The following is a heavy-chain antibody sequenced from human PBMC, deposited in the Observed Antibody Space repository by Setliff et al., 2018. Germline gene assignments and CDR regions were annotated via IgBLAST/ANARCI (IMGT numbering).Heavy chain of an antibody. Sequence: LSLTCTVSGGSISSYYWSWIRQPAGKGLEWIGHIYIGGSANYNPSLKSRVTMSIDTSKNQFSLKLNSVTAADMAVYYCAREQWLDPPGYYYMDVWTKGTTVTVSS. CDR3: AREQWLDPPGYYYMDV. V-gene: IGHV4-4*07. CDR2: IYIGGSA. CDR1: GGSISSYY. D-gene: IGHD6-19*01. J-gene: IGHJ6*03.